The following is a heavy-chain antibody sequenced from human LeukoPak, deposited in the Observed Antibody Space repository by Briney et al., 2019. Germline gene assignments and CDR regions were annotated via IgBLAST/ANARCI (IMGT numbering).Heavy chain of an antibody. J-gene: IGHJ4*02. CDR1: GGSISSSSYY. D-gene: IGHD2-2*01. Sequence: PSETLSLTCTVSGGSISSSSYYWGWIRQPPGKGLEWIGSIYYSGSTYYNPSLKSRVTISVDTSKNQFSLRLSSVTAADTAVYYCARSSRSWSTLDNWGQGTLVTVSS. CDR2: IYYSGST. V-gene: IGHV4-39*01. CDR3: ARSSRSWSTLDN.